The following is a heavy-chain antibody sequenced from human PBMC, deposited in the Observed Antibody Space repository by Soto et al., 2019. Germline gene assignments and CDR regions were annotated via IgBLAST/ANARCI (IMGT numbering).Heavy chain of an antibody. V-gene: IGHV1-69*02. CDR1: GGTFTSYD. Sequence: QVQLVQSGAEVKKTGSSVKVSCKASGGTFTSYDISWVRQSPGQGLEWMERIIPILGIAKSAQKLQGRATLTADKSTSTDDMELSTLRSEDTAVYYCATRGSLAAETASFDYWGQGTLVTVSS. J-gene: IGHJ4*02. D-gene: IGHD6-13*01. CDR2: IIPILGIA. CDR3: ATRGSLAAETASFDY.